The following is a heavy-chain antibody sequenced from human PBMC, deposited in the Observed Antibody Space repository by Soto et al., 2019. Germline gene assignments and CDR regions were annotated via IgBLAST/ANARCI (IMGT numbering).Heavy chain of an antibody. CDR2: IWYDGSNK. V-gene: IGHV3-33*01. CDR1: GFTFSSYG. Sequence: QVQLVESGGGVVQPGRSLGLSCAASGFTFSSYGMHWVRQAPGKGLEWVAVIWYDGSNKYYADSVKGRFTISRDNSKNTLYLQMNSLRAEDTAVYYCARDLLTTDDNWFDPWGQGTLVTVSS. J-gene: IGHJ5*02. D-gene: IGHD4-17*01. CDR3: ARDLLTTDDNWFDP.